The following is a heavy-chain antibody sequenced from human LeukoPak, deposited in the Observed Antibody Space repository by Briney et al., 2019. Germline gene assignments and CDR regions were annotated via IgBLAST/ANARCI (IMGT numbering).Heavy chain of an antibody. V-gene: IGHV4-59*02. Sequence: SETLSLTCSVSGGSVSSYYWSWIRQPPGKGLEWIGYIYYSGSTNYNPSLKSRVTISVDTSKNQFSLKLSSVTAADTAVYYCARGKTYYDISKDAFDIWGQGTMVTVSS. D-gene: IGHD3-22*01. CDR3: ARGKTYYDISKDAFDI. CDR2: IYYSGST. CDR1: GGSVSSYY. J-gene: IGHJ3*02.